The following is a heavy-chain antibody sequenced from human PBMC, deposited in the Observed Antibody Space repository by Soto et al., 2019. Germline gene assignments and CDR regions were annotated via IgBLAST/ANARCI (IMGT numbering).Heavy chain of an antibody. D-gene: IGHD3-22*01. Sequence: QVQLQESGPGLVKPSQTLSLTCTVSGGSISSGGYYWSWIRQHPGKGLEWIGYIYYSGSTYYNPPLKRRVTRAVDTSKNQFSLKRSSVTAADTAVYDWARGESGYYDSSGYYSYGGQGTLVTVSS. CDR2: IYYSGST. CDR1: GGSISSGGYY. V-gene: IGHV4-31*03. J-gene: IGHJ4*02. CDR3: ARGESGYYDSSGYYSY.